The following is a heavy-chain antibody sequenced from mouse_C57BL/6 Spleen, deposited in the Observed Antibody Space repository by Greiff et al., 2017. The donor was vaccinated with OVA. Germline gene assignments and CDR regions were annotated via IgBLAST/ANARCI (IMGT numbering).Heavy chain of an antibody. CDR2: ILPGSGST. Sequence: VKLVESGAELMKPGASVKLSCTATGYTFTGYWIEWVKQRPGHGLEWIGEILPGSGSTNYNEKVKGKATFTADTSSNTAYMQLSSLTTEDSDIYYCARGITTKRAWFAYWGQGTLVTVSA. CDR1: GYTFTGYW. CDR3: ARGITTKRAWFAY. D-gene: IGHD2-4*01. V-gene: IGHV1-9*01. J-gene: IGHJ3*01.